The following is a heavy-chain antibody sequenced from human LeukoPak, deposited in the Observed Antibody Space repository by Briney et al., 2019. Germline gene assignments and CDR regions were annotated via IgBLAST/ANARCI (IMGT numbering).Heavy chain of an antibody. Sequence: PSETLSLTCTVSGGSISSSSYYWGWIRQPPGKGLEWIGSIYYSGSTYYNPSLKSRVTISVDTSKNQFSLKLSSVTAADTAVYYCARSSLRFLEWSHDYWGQGTLVTVSS. CDR2: IYYSGST. D-gene: IGHD3-3*01. J-gene: IGHJ4*02. V-gene: IGHV4-39*07. CDR1: GGSISSSSYY. CDR3: ARSSLRFLEWSHDY.